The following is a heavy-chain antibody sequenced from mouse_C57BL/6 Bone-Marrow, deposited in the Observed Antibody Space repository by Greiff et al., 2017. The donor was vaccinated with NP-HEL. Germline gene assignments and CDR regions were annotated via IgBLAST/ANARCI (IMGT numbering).Heavy chain of an antibody. D-gene: IGHD1-1*01. CDR2: IRLKSDNYAT. J-gene: IGHJ1*03. CDR1: GFTFSNYW. Sequence: EVKLVESGGGLVQPGGSMKLSCVASGFTFSNYWMNWVRQSPEKGLEWVAQIRLKSDNYATHYAESVKGRFTISRDDSKSSVYLQMNNLRAEDTGIYYCTGGYGSSYWYFDVWGTGTTVTVSS. V-gene: IGHV6-3*01. CDR3: TGGYGSSYWYFDV.